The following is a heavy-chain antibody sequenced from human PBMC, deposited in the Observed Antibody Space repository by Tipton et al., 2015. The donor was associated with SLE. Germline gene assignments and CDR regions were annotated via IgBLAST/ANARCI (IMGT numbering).Heavy chain of an antibody. D-gene: IGHD6-6*01. CDR2: IIPIFGTA. CDR1: GYTFTSYY. V-gene: IGHV1-69*13. Sequence: QSGAEVKKPGASVKVSCKASGYTFTSYYMHWVRQAPGQGLEWMGGIIPIFGTANYAQKFQGRVTITADESTSTAYMELSSLRSEDTAVYYCARAPEYSSRGRYNWFDPWGQGTLVTVSS. CDR3: ARAPEYSSRGRYNWFDP. J-gene: IGHJ5*02.